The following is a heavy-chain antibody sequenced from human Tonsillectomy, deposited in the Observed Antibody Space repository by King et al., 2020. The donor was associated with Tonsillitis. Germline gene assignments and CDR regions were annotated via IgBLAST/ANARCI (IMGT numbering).Heavy chain of an antibody. CDR3: AREGGHDYIKYINYYYYYFMDV. CDR2: ISFDGSRT. V-gene: IGHV3-30*07. CDR1: GFTFSRSA. Sequence: VQLVESGGGVVQSGGSLRLSCAASGFTFSRSALHWVRQAPGKGLEWVAVISFDGSRTHYADSVKGRFTVSRDNSKNTLYLQMNILRPEDTAVFYCAREGGHDYIKYINYYYYYFMDVWGKGTTVTVSS. D-gene: IGHD4-11*01. J-gene: IGHJ6*03.